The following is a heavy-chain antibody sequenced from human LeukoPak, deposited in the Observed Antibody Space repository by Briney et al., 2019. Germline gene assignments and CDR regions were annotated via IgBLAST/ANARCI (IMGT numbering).Heavy chain of an antibody. CDR1: GFTVSNNY. CDR3: AKESGSSDY. J-gene: IGHJ4*02. Sequence: GGSLRLSCAASGFTVSNNYMTWVRQAPGKGLEWVSVIYTDGRTHYADSVKGRFTISRDNSKNTLYLQMNSLRAEDTAVYYCAKESGSSDYWGQGTLVTVSS. CDR2: IYTDGRT. D-gene: IGHD1-26*01. V-gene: IGHV3-53*01.